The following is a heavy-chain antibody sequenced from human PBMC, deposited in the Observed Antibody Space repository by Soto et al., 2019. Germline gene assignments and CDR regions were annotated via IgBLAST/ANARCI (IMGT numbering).Heavy chain of an antibody. CDR2: IIPIFGTA. J-gene: IGHJ4*02. CDR3: ASDLFMVRGVHGFDY. V-gene: IGHV1-69*12. D-gene: IGHD3-10*01. Sequence: QVQLVQSGAEVKKPGSSVKVSCKASGGTFSSYAISWVRQAPGQGLEWMGGIIPIFGTANYAQKFQGRVTIAADESTSTAYMERSSLRSEDTAVYYCASDLFMVRGVHGFDYWGQGTLVTVSS. CDR1: GGTFSSYA.